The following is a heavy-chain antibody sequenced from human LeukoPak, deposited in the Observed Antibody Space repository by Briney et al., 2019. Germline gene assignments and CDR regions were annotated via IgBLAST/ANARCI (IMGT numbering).Heavy chain of an antibody. CDR3: ARGYDFWSGYFQFDY. Sequence: SETLSLTCAVSGGSISSGGYSWSWIRQPPGKGLEWIGYIYHSGSTYYNPSLKSRVTVSVVRSKNQFSLKLSSVTAAYTAVYYCARGYDFWSGYFQFDYWAREPWSPSPQ. D-gene: IGHD3-3*01. CDR1: GGSISSGGYS. J-gene: IGHJ4*02. V-gene: IGHV4-30-2*01. CDR2: IYHSGST.